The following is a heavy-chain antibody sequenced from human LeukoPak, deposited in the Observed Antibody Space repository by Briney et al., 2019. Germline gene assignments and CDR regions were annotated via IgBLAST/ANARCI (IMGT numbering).Heavy chain of an antibody. CDR2: IYASGSA. Sequence: PSETLSLTCTVSGGSISTYYWSWIRQPAGKGLEWIGRIYASGSANYNPSLKSRVTIPLDRSKNQFSLNLTSMTAADTAVYYCARGLMGTTGEQNWFDPWGQGTLVTVSS. D-gene: IGHD1-7*01. CDR3: ARGLMGTTGEQNWFDP. V-gene: IGHV4-4*07. J-gene: IGHJ5*02. CDR1: GGSISTYY.